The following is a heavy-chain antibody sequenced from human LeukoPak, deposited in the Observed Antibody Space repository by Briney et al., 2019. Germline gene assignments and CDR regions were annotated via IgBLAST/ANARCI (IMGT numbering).Heavy chain of an antibody. CDR1: GFTFSSYA. Sequence: GGSLRLSCAASGFTFSSYAMSWVRQAPGKGLEWVSVIYSGGSTYYADSVKGRFTISRDNPKNTLYLQMNSLRAEDTAVYYCARGGDSSGYYFDYWGQGTLVTVSS. V-gene: IGHV3-53*01. D-gene: IGHD3-22*01. CDR3: ARGGDSSGYYFDY. CDR2: IYSGGST. J-gene: IGHJ4*02.